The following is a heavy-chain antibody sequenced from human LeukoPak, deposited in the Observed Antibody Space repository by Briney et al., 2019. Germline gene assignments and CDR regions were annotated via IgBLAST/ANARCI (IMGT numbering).Heavy chain of an antibody. CDR2: IIPIFGTA. CDR1: GGTFSSYA. V-gene: IGHV1-69*05. J-gene: IGHJ3*02. D-gene: IGHD3-22*01. CDR3: ARLSHYDSSGYHDAFDI. Sequence: ASVEVSCKASGGTFSSYAISWVRQAPGQGLEWMGGIIPIFGTANYAQKFQGRVTITTDESTSTAYMELSSLRSEDTAVYYCARLSHYDSSGYHDAFDIWGQGTMVTVSS.